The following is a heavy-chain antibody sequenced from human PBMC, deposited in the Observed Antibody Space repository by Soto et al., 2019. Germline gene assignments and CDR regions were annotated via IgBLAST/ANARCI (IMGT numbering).Heavy chain of an antibody. V-gene: IGHV2-5*01. Sequence: QITLEESGPTLVKPTQTLTLTCTFSAFSLSTNGVGVGWIRQPPGKPLEWLAVIYWNEDKRYSRSLKSRLSITKDTSKNQVVLTMTTMDPVDTATYYCVHTVMVNTITGGPYFDYWGPGILVTVSS. D-gene: IGHD2-8*01. CDR3: VHTVMVNTITGGPYFDY. CDR2: IYWNEDK. J-gene: IGHJ4*02. CDR1: AFSLSTNGVG.